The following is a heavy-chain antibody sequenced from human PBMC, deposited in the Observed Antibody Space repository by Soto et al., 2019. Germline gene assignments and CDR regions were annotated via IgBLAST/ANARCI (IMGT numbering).Heavy chain of an antibody. D-gene: IGHD3-9*01. CDR2: IKSKTDGGTT. CDR3: TTDTYYYILTGYSKLDY. CDR1: GFTFSNAW. Sequence: SLRLSCAASGFTFSNAWMNWVRQAPGKGLEWVGRIKSKTDGGTTDYAAPVKGRFTISRDDSKNTLYLQMNSLKTEDTAVYYCTTDTYYYILTGYSKLDYWGQGTLVTVSS. J-gene: IGHJ4*02. V-gene: IGHV3-15*07.